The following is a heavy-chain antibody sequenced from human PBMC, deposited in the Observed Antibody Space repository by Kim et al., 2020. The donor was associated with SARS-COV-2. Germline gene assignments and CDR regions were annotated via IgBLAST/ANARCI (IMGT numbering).Heavy chain of an antibody. CDR2: IYYSGST. CDR3: ARPRGSGSYADEDYFDY. D-gene: IGHD3-10*01. V-gene: IGHV4-39*01. CDR1: GGSISSSSYY. J-gene: IGHJ4*02. Sequence: SETLSLTCTVSGGSISSSSYYWGWIRQPPGKGLEWIGSIYYSGSTYYNPSLKSRVTISVDTSKNQFSLKLSSVTAADTAVYYCARPRGSGSYADEDYFDYWGQGTLVTVSS.